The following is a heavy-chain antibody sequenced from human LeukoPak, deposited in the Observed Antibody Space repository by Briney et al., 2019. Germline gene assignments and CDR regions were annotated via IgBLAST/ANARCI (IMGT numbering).Heavy chain of an antibody. CDR2: IYYSGST. D-gene: IGHD3-10*01. Sequence: SETLSLTCTVSGGSISSYYWSWIRQPPGKGLEWIGYIYYSGSTNYNPSLKSRVTISVDTSKNQFSLRLSSVTAADTAVYYCARDGVYYGSGANWFDPWGQGTLVTVSS. CDR1: GGSISSYY. J-gene: IGHJ5*02. CDR3: ARDGVYYGSGANWFDP. V-gene: IGHV4-59*01.